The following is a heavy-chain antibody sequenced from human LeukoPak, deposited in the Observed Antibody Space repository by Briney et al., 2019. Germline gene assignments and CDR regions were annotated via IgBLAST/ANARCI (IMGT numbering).Heavy chain of an antibody. CDR2: IYYSGST. CDR3: ASKAYYYDSSGYSPFDY. V-gene: IGHV4-59*01. J-gene: IGHJ4*02. CDR1: GGSISSYY. Sequence: SETLSLTRTVSGGSISSYYWSWIRQPPGKGLEWIGYIYYSGSTNYNPSLKSRVTISVDTSKNQFSLKLSSVTAADTAVYYCASKAYYYDSSGYSPFDYWGQGTLVTVSS. D-gene: IGHD3-22*01.